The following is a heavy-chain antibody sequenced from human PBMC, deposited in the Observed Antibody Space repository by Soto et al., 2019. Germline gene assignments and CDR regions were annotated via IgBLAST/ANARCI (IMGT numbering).Heavy chain of an antibody. V-gene: IGHV2-5*01. Sequence: QITWKESGPALMKPTQTLTLTCALSGFPLSTSGVGVGWVRQPPGKALEWLALIFSNEDKRYTPSLMIRLTITKATSKNQVVLTLTTIDPVDTATYDCSLMRGSVLFGMDVWGQGTPVTVSS. CDR3: SLMRGSVLFGMDV. CDR1: GFPLSTSGVG. D-gene: IGHD3-10*01. J-gene: IGHJ6*02. CDR2: IFSNEDK.